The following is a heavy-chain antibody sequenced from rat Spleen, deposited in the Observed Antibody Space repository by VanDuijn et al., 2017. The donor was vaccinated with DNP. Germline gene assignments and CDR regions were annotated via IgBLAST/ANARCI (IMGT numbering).Heavy chain of an antibody. Sequence: QVQLKESGPGLVQPSQTLSLTCTVSGFSLTRDGVSWVRQPPGKGLEWLAAMSSGGSTYYNPALKSRLSISRDTSKSQVFLKRNSLQTEDTDIYFCTRVLYNGYQRHYWSFDFWGPGTMVTVSS. D-gene: IGHD2-7*01. CDR2: MSSGGST. CDR1: GFSLTRDG. V-gene: IGHV2S12*01. J-gene: IGHJ1*01. CDR3: TRVLYNGYQRHYWSFDF.